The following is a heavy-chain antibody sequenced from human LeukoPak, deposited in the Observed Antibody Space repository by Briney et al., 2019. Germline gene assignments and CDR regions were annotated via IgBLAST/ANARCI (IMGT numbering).Heavy chain of an antibody. Sequence: ASVKVSCKASGYTFTSYGISWVRQAPGQGLEWMGWISAYNGNTNYAQKLQGRVTMTRNTSISTAYMELSSLRSEDTAVYYCARGPTQYYDILTGYFYGAYYYGMDVWGQGTTVTVSS. CDR3: ARGPTQYYDILTGYFYGAYYYGMDV. V-gene: IGHV1-18*01. D-gene: IGHD3-9*01. CDR2: ISAYNGNT. CDR1: GYTFTSYG. J-gene: IGHJ6*02.